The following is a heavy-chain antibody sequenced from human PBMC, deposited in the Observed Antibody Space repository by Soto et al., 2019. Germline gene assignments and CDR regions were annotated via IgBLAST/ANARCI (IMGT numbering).Heavy chain of an antibody. D-gene: IGHD3-9*01. J-gene: IGHJ6*02. CDR2: IIPIFGTA. V-gene: IGHV1-69*13. Sequence: SVKVSCKASGGTFSSYAISWVRQAPGQGPEWMGGIIPIFGTANYAQKFQGRVTITADESTSTAYMELSSLRSEDTAVYYCARLRYFDWLPDYYGMDVWGQGTTVTVSS. CDR3: ARLRYFDWLPDYYGMDV. CDR1: GGTFSSYA.